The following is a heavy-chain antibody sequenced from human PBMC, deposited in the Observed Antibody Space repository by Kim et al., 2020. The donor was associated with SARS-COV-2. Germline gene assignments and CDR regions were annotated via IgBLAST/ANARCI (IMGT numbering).Heavy chain of an antibody. V-gene: IGHV3-11*05. Sequence: GGSLRLSCAASGFTFSDYFMSWIRQAPGKGLEWVSYISSSSTYTNYADSVNGRFTIARDNAKNALYLHMNSLRAEDTAVYDSARDTTTAAAANYYYYGM. CDR1: GFTFSDYF. CDR3: ARDTTTAAAANYYYYGM. D-gene: IGHD6-13*01. J-gene: IGHJ6*01. CDR2: ISSSSTYT.